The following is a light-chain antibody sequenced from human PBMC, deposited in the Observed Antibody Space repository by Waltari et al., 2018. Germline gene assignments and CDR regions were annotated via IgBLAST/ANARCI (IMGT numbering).Light chain of an antibody. CDR2: DAF. V-gene: IGKV3-20*01. J-gene: IGKJ4*01. CDR1: RSVSANF. CDR3: QQYGSSVS. Sequence: ESVLTQSPATLSLSPGETATISCRASRSVSANFLAWYKQKPGQAPRLLIHDAFRRATGIPDRFSGSGSETDFTLNINKLEPDDFAVYFCQQYGSSVSFGGGTKLEIK.